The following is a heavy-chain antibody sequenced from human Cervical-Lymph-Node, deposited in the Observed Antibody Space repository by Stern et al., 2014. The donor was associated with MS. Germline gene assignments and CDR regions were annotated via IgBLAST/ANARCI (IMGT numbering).Heavy chain of an antibody. J-gene: IGHJ4*02. D-gene: IGHD5-24*01. CDR3: ARNAGGRDGYNY. V-gene: IGHV3-7*01. CDR2: IKQDGSEK. Sequence: EVQLVESGGGLVQPGGSLRLSCAASGFTFGSYCMTWVRQAPGRGLGWVANIKQDGSEKYYGDTVKGRFTISRDNAKNSLYLQMNSLRAEDTAVYYCARNAGGRDGYNYWGQGTLVTVSS. CDR1: GFTFGSYC.